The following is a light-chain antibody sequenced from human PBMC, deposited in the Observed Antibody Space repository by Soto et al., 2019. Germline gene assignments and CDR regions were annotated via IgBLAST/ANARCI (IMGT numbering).Light chain of an antibody. CDR3: QQYNSYSRT. Sequence: DIQMTQSPSTLSASVGDRVTITCRASQSISSWLAWYQQKPGKAPKLLIYDACSLESGVPSRFSGSGSGTEFTLTISSLQPDDFETYYCQQYNSYSRTFGQGTKVEIK. CDR2: DAC. V-gene: IGKV1-5*01. J-gene: IGKJ1*01. CDR1: QSISSW.